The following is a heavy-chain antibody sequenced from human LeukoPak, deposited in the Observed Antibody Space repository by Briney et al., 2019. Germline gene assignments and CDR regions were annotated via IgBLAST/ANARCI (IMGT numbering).Heavy chain of an antibody. CDR3: ARDTGGTHAFDI. J-gene: IGHJ3*02. CDR1: GFIFSNYW. CDR2: IKYDGSET. D-gene: IGHD2-8*02. Sequence: PGGSLRLSCEASGFIFSNYWMSWVRQAPGKGLEWVANIKYDGSETYYVDSVKGRFTISRDNGKNSLYVQMNSLRAEDTAVYYCARDTGGTHAFDIWGQGTMVTVSS. V-gene: IGHV3-7*01.